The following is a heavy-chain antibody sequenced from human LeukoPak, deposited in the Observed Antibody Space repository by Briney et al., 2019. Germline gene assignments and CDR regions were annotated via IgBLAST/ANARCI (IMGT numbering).Heavy chain of an antibody. J-gene: IGHJ4*02. Sequence: GGSLRLSCAASGFTFSNYAIHWVRQAPGKGLEYVSGISSNEVDTYYAKSVKGRFTVSRDNSKNTLYLQMDTLRAEDMAVYYCVGGPGYWGQGTLVTVHS. CDR3: VGGPGY. CDR2: ISSNEVDT. V-gene: IGHV3-64*01. CDR1: GFTFSNYA.